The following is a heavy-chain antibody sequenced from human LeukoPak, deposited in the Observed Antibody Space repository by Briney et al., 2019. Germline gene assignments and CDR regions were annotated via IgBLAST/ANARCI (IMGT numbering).Heavy chain of an antibody. CDR2: HSRVENMIR. Sequence: PGGSLSLSCAASGFTFNSAWTSWVRLAPGRGLEWVAGHSRVENMIRAYAAPVKARFTISRDNSKNTVYLQMNSLEPDDTAVYFCATIPPAHDSSAGDYWGQGILVTVSS. CDR3: ATIPPAHDSSAGDY. J-gene: IGHJ4*02. CDR1: GFTFNSAW. V-gene: IGHV3-15*01. D-gene: IGHD3-22*01.